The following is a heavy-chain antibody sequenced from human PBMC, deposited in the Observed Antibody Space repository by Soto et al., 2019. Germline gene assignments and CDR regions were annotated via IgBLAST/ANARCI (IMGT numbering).Heavy chain of an antibody. J-gene: IGHJ6*02. CDR3: AREGVALYIYYGMDL. V-gene: IGHV1-18*01. Sequence: QVQLVQSGAEVKKPGASVKVSCKASGYTFTRSGISWVRQAPGQGPEWMGWISSYNGDTNYAQTFQGRVTMTTDTSTNTAKMEPRSLRTNDTSEYYCAREGVALYIYYGMDLWGQGTTVTVSS. D-gene: IGHD4-4*01. CDR1: GYTFTRSG. CDR2: ISSYNGDT.